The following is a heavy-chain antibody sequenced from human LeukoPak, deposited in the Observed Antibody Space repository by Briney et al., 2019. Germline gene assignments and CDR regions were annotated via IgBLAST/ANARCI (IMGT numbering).Heavy chain of an antibody. J-gene: IGHJ4*02. D-gene: IGHD3-3*01. Sequence: ASVKVSCKASGYTFTGYYMHWVRQAPGQGLDWMGWINPNSGGTNYAQKFQGRVTMNRDTSISTAYMELSRMRSDDTAVYYCAREGTIFGVVIIPSKGDFDYWGQGTLVTVSS. CDR3: AREGTIFGVVIIPSKGDFDY. CDR1: GYTFTGYY. V-gene: IGHV1-2*02. CDR2: INPNSGGT.